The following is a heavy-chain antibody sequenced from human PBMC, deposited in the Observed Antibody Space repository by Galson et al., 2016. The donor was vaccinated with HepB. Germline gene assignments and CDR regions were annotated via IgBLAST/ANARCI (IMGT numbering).Heavy chain of an antibody. CDR1: GASINNNNYF. J-gene: IGHJ4*02. CDR3: ARHPNDFWSGWETSAYCYGRFDF. Sequence: SETLSLTCTVSGASINNNNYFWGWIRQAPGKGLEWVGHIFDSGRTFYNPSLEGRLTISVDTSRNFFSLRLSSVTAADTGVYYCARHPNDFWSGWETSAYCYGRFDFWGQGTLVAVSS. V-gene: IGHV4-39*01. D-gene: IGHD3-3*01. CDR2: IFDSGRT.